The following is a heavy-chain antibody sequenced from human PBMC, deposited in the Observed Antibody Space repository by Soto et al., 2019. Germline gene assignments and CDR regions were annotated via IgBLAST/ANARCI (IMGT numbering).Heavy chain of an antibody. J-gene: IGHJ4*02. CDR1: GFTFSSYA. D-gene: IGHD6-19*01. CDR3: ARRSSGWYFDY. V-gene: IGHV3-23*01. Sequence: EVQLLESGGGLVQPGGSLRLSCAASGFTFSSYAMNWVRQAPGKGLEWVSVISGSAGSTYYADSVQGRFTISRDNSTNTLYLQMNSLRAEDTAVYYCARRSSGWYFDYWGQGTLVTVSS. CDR2: ISGSAGST.